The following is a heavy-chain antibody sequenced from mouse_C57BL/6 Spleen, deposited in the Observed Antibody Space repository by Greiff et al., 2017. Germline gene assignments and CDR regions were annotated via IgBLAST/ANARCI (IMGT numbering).Heavy chain of an antibody. CDR3: ARPYYYGSGGSYYFGY. V-gene: IGHV5-6*01. D-gene: IGHD1-1*01. CDR2: ISSGGSYT. CDR1: GFTFSSYG. Sequence: VQLKQSGGDLVKPGGSLKLSCAASGFTFSSYGMSWVRQTPDKRLEWVATISSGGSYTYYPDSVKGRFTISRDNAKHTLYLQKSSLKSESTAMYYWARPYYYGSGGSYYFGYWGQGATLTVSS. J-gene: IGHJ2*01.